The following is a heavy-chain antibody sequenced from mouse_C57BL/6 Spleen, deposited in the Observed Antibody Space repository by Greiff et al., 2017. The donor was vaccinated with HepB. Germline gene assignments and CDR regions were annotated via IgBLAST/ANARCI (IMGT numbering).Heavy chain of an antibody. Sequence: QVQLKQPGAELVKPGASVKLSCKASGYTFTSYWMQWVKQRPGQGLEWIGEIDPSDSYTNYNQKFKGKATLTVDTSSSKAYMQLSSLTSEDSAVYYYAIYDYDEDYWGQGTTLTVSS. J-gene: IGHJ2*01. CDR3: AIYDYDEDY. V-gene: IGHV1-50*01. CDR1: GYTFTSYW. D-gene: IGHD2-4*01. CDR2: IDPSDSYT.